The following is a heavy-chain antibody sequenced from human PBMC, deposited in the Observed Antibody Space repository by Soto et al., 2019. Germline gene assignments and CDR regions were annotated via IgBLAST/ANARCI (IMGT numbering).Heavy chain of an antibody. Sequence: QVQLVQSGAEVKKPGSSVKVSCKASGGTFSSYAISWVRQAPGQGLEWMGRIIPILGIANYAQKFQGRVTITEDKSTSTDYMELSSLRSEDTAVYYCARDDSGGSYWYFDLWGRGTLVTVSS. D-gene: IGHD6-19*01. J-gene: IGHJ2*01. V-gene: IGHV1-69*04. CDR2: IIPILGIA. CDR3: ARDDSGGSYWYFDL. CDR1: GGTFSSYA.